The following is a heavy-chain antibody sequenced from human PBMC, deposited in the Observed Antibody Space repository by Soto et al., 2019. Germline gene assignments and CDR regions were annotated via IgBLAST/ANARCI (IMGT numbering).Heavy chain of an antibody. D-gene: IGHD3-10*01. CDR2: INPTGGRA. J-gene: IGHJ4*03. V-gene: IGHV1-46*03. CDR1: GYTFTNYY. Sequence: ASVKVSCKASGYTFTNYYIHWVRQAPGQGLEWMGVINPTGGRASYAPKFQGRVTLTRDTSTSTAYMELSSLRSDDTAVYFCSRLTTMVREINDDPFDFWDQGTLVTVSS. CDR3: SRLTTMVREINDDPFDF.